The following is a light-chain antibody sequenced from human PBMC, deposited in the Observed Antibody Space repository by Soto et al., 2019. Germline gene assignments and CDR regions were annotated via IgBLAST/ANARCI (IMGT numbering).Light chain of an antibody. Sequence: DIVMTQSPDSLAVSLGERATINCKSSQSVLYSSNNKNYLAWYQQKPGQPPKLLIYWASTRDSGVPDRFSGSASGTDFTLTISSLQAEDVAAYYCQQYYTSPWTFGQGTKVDIK. CDR2: WAS. J-gene: IGKJ1*01. V-gene: IGKV4-1*01. CDR1: QSVLYSSNNKNY. CDR3: QQYYTSPWT.